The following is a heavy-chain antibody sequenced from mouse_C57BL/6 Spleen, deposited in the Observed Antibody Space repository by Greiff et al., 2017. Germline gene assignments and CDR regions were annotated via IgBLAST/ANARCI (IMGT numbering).Heavy chain of an antibody. D-gene: IGHD2-3*01. CDR2: INPNNGGT. Sequence: EVKLMESGPELVKPGASVKIPCKASGYTFTDYNMDWVKQSHGKSLEWIGDINPNNGGTIYNQKFKGKATLTVDKSSSTAYMELRSLTSEDTAVYYCLIYDGYYDAMDYWGQGTSVTVSS. V-gene: IGHV1-18*01. J-gene: IGHJ4*01. CDR3: LIYDGYYDAMDY. CDR1: GYTFTDYN.